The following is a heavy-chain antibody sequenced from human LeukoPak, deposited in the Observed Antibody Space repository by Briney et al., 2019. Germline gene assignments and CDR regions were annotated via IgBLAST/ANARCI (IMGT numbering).Heavy chain of an antibody. CDR1: GFTFSRYD. CDR2: SGTVGDT. D-gene: IGHD6-19*01. Sequence: PGGSLRLSCAASGFTFSRYDMHWVRQITGKGLEWLSNSGTVGDTYYPGSVKGRFTTSRENAKNSVYLQMDSLRVGDTAVYYCARTKPWPNNDVFDMWGQGTLVIVSS. J-gene: IGHJ3*02. V-gene: IGHV3-13*01. CDR3: ARTKPWPNNDVFDM.